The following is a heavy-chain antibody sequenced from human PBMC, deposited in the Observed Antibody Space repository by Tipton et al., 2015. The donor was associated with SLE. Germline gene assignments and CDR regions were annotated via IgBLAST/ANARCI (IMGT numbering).Heavy chain of an antibody. J-gene: IGHJ3*02. Sequence: GLVKPSETLSVTCTVSGGSISSHYWSWIRQPPGKGLEWIGYIYYSGSTNYNPSLKSRVTISVDTSKNQFSLKLSSVTAADTAVYYCARGDLKDAFDIWGQGTMVTVSS. CDR3: ARGDLKDAFDI. V-gene: IGHV4-59*11. CDR2: IYYSGST. D-gene: IGHD3-3*01. CDR1: GGSISSHY.